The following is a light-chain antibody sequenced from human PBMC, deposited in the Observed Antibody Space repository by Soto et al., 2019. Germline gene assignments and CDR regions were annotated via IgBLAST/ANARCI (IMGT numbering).Light chain of an antibody. CDR1: QSIKRW. Sequence: DIQLTQSPSTLSASVGDRVTITCRASQSIKRWLAWYQQKPGEAPKILIYKASTLGSGVPSRFIGSASGTEFTLTINSLQPDDFAMYYCQQYSSYSWLSFGGGTKVDI. J-gene: IGKJ4*01. V-gene: IGKV1-5*03. CDR2: KAS. CDR3: QQYSSYSWLS.